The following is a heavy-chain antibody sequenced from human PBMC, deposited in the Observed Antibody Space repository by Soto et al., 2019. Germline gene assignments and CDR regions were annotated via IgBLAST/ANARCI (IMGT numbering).Heavy chain of an antibody. CDR3: ARGPRYCSTTTCFSGVTWFDP. CDR1: GYTFTNYG. Sequence: ASVKVSCKASGYTFTNYGISWVRQAPGQGLQWMGWISSYNGNTNYAQKVQGRVTLTTDSSTSTTYMELRSLRSDDTAVYYCARGPRYCSTTTCFSGVTWFDPWGQGTMVTVYS. D-gene: IGHD2-2*01. CDR2: ISSYNGNT. V-gene: IGHV1-18*04. J-gene: IGHJ5*02.